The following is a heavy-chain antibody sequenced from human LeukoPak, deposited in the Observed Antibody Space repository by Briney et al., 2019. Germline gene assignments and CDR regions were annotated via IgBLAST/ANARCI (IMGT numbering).Heavy chain of an antibody. CDR2: IKQDGREK. D-gene: IGHD3-10*01. CDR1: GFTFSSYW. V-gene: IGHV3-7*03. CDR3: ASRVAGYFPH. J-gene: IGHJ1*01. Sequence: GGSLRLSCAASGFTFSSYWMSWVRQAPGKGLEWVANIKQDGREKYYVDSVKGRFTISRDNAKNSLYLQMNSLRAEATPVYYCASRVAGYFPHWGQGTLVTVSS.